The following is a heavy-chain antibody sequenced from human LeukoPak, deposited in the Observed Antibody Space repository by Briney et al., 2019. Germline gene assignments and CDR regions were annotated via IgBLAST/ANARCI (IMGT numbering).Heavy chain of an antibody. CDR3: ARHYYGSGSSPMDV. V-gene: IGHV4-59*08. Sequence: LETLSLTCTVSGGSISSYYWSWIRQPPGKGLEWIGYIYDSGSTNYNPSLKSRVTISLDTSKKQFSLKLTSVTATDTAVFYCARHYYGSGSSPMDVWGQGTTVTVSS. D-gene: IGHD3-10*01. CDR2: IYDSGST. J-gene: IGHJ6*02. CDR1: GGSISSYY.